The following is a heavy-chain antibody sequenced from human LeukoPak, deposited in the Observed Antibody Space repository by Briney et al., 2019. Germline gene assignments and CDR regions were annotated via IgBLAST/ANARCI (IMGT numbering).Heavy chain of an antibody. J-gene: IGHJ5*02. CDR3: ARRFYYGSGSYYNSARNWFDP. D-gene: IGHD3-10*01. V-gene: IGHV4-34*01. CDR1: GGSFSGYY. CDR2: VTHRGST. Sequence: PSETLSLTCAVYGGSFSGYYWSWIRQPPGKGLEWIGQVTHRGSTNYNPSLKSRLTVSVDSTKNQVFMNLTSVTAADTAVYYCARRFYYGSGSYYNSARNWFDPWGQGTLVTVSS.